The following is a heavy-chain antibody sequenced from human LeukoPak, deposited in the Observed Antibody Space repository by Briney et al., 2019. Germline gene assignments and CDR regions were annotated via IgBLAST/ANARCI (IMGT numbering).Heavy chain of an antibody. CDR3: AKSPTYGSGAYYFDY. V-gene: IGHV3-9*03. CDR1: GFTFDDYA. D-gene: IGHD3-10*01. Sequence: PGRSLRLSCAASGFTFDDYAMHWVRQAPGKGLEWVSGISWNSGSIAYADSVKGRFAISRDNAKSSLSLQMDSLRAEDMALYYCAKSPTYGSGAYYFDYWGQGTLVTVSS. CDR2: ISWNSGSI. J-gene: IGHJ4*02.